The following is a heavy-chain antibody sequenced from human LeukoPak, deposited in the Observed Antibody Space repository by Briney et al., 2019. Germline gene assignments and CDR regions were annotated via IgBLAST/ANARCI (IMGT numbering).Heavy chain of an antibody. D-gene: IGHD2-2*01. Sequence: GGSLRLSCAASGFTFSSYAMSWVRQAPGKGLEWVSAISGSGGSTYYADSVKGRFTISRDNSKNTLYLQMNSLRAEDTAVYYCAKNLLGYCSSTSCYDDAFDIWGQGTMVTVSS. CDR2: ISGSGGST. V-gene: IGHV3-23*01. J-gene: IGHJ3*02. CDR1: GFTFSSYA. CDR3: AKNLLGYCSSTSCYDDAFDI.